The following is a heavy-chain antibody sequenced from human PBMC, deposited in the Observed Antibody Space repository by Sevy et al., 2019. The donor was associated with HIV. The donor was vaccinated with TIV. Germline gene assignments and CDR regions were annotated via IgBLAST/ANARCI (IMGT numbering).Heavy chain of an antibody. CDR3: AKHDILTGYFAQFDY. D-gene: IGHD3-9*01. CDR1: GFTFSSYA. V-gene: IGHV3-23*01. J-gene: IGHJ4*02. Sequence: GGSLRLSCAASGFTFSSYAMSWGRQAPGKGLEWVSAISGSGGSTYYADSVKGRFIISRDNSKNTLYLQMNSLRAEDTAVYYCAKHDILTGYFAQFDYWGQRTLVTVSS. CDR2: ISGSGGST.